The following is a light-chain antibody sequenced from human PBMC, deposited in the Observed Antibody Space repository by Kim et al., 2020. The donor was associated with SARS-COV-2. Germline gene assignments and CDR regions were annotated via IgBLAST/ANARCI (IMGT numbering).Light chain of an antibody. V-gene: IGKV3-11*01. CDR1: QTISSN. Sequence: EIVLTQSPATLSLSPGERATLSCRAGQTISSNLAWYQQKPGQAPRLLIYDASKRATGIPARFSGSGSGTDFTLTISSLEPEDFAVYYCQQRSNWPLAFGPGTKVDIK. CDR3: QQRSNWPLA. J-gene: IGKJ3*01. CDR2: DAS.